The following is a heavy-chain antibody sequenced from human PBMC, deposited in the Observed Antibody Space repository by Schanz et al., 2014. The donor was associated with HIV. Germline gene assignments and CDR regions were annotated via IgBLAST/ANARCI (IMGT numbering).Heavy chain of an antibody. V-gene: IGHV3-23*04. CDR1: GFTFSSYA. CDR2: ISGNSGHT. Sequence: VQLVESGGGVVQPGRSLRLSCAASGFTFSSYAMSWVRQAPGKGLEWVSGISGNSGHTWYADSVKGRFTISRDNPKNRLYLQMNSLRAEDTAVYYCAADSEWFGESPSAFDIWGQGTMVTVSS. CDR3: AADSEWFGESPSAFDI. D-gene: IGHD3-10*01. J-gene: IGHJ3*02.